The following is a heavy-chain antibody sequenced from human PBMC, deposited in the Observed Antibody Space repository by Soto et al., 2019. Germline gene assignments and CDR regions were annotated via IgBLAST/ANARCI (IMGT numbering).Heavy chain of an antibody. Sequence: GGSLRLSCAASGFTFSSYSMNWVRQAPGKGLEWVSYISSSSSTIYYADSVKGQFTISRDNAKNSLYLQMNSLRDEDTAVYYCARDFYSSSKYYYYGMDVWGQGTTVTVSS. CDR3: ARDFYSSSKYYYYGMDV. J-gene: IGHJ6*02. CDR2: ISSSSSTI. V-gene: IGHV3-48*02. D-gene: IGHD6-6*01. CDR1: GFTFSSYS.